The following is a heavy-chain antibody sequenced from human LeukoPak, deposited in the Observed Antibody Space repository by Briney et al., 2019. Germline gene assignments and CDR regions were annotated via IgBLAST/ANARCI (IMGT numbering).Heavy chain of an antibody. V-gene: IGHV3-48*01. CDR3: ARDHDIVSDDAFDI. J-gene: IGHJ3*02. CDR2: ISSSSSTI. CDR1: GFTFSSYS. D-gene: IGHD2-21*01. Sequence: GGSLRLSCAAPGFTFSSYSMNWVRQAPGKGLEWVSYISSSSSTIYYADSVKGRFTISRDNAKNSLYLQMNSLRAEDTAVYYCARDHDIVSDDAFDIWGQGTKVTVSS.